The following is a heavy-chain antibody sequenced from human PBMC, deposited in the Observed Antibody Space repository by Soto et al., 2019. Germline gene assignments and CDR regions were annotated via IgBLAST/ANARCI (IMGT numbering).Heavy chain of an antibody. V-gene: IGHV4-30-4*01. J-gene: IGHJ5*01. CDR3: ARGRYCLTGSCFPNWFDS. Sequence: SETLSLTCSVSGDSISTVDYFWAWIRQPPGQTLEYIGYIYKSATTYYNPSFESRVAISLDTSKSQFSLTVTSVTAGDTAVYFCARGRYCLTGSCFPNWFDSWGRGTLVTVSA. CDR2: IYKSATT. D-gene: IGHD2-15*01. CDR1: GDSISTVDYF.